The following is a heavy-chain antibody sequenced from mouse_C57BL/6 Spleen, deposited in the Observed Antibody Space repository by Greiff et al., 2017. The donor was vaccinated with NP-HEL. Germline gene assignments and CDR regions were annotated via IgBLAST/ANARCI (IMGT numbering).Heavy chain of an antibody. D-gene: IGHD2-3*01. Sequence: EVQLQQSGPELVKPGASVKISCKASGYTFTDYYMNWVKQSHGKSLEWIGDINPNNGGTSYNQKFKGKATLTVDKSSSTAYMELRSLTSEDSAVYYCARSLDGSYGDYWGQGTTLTVSS. CDR1: GYTFTDYY. CDR2: INPNNGGT. CDR3: ARSLDGSYGDY. J-gene: IGHJ2*01. V-gene: IGHV1-26*01.